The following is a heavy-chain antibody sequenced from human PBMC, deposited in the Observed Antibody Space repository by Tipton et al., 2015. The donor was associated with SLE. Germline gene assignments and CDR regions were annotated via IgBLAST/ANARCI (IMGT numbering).Heavy chain of an antibody. CDR2: IYTGGRT. Sequence: TLSLTCTVSGGSISSSSYYWGWIRQPAGKGPEWIGRIYTGGRTIHNPSLNSRVTMSLDTSKSQFSLKLTSVTAADTAVYYCARDWGGEALDFWGQGTLVTVSS. CDR3: ARDWGGEALDF. J-gene: IGHJ4*02. V-gene: IGHV4-61*02. CDR1: GGSISSSSYY. D-gene: IGHD2-21*01.